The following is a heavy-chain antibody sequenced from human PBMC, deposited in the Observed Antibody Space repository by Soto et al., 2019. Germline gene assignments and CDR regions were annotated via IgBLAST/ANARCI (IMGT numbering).Heavy chain of an antibody. CDR3: AKSLRSSWYEDAFDI. Sequence: EVQLLESGGGLVQPGGSLRLSCAASGFTFSSYAMSWVRQAPGKGLEWVAAISGSGGSTYYADSEKGRFTISRDNSKNTLYLQMNSLRAEDTAVYYCAKSLRSSWYEDAFDIWGQGTMVTVSS. V-gene: IGHV3-23*01. CDR1: GFTFSSYA. D-gene: IGHD6-13*01. J-gene: IGHJ3*02. CDR2: ISGSGGST.